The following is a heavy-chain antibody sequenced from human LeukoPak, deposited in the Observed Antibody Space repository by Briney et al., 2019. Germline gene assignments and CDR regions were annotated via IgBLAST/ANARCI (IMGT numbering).Heavy chain of an antibody. V-gene: IGHV1-24*01. J-gene: IGHJ3*02. Sequence: ASVKVSCKVSGYTLTELSMHWVRQAPGKGLEWMGGFDPEDGETIYAQKFQGRVTMTEDTSTDTAYMELSSLRSEDTAVYYCATGPSYYYDSSGYDAFDIWGQGTMVTVSS. CDR1: GYTLTELS. CDR3: ATGPSYYYDSSGYDAFDI. D-gene: IGHD3-22*01. CDR2: FDPEDGET.